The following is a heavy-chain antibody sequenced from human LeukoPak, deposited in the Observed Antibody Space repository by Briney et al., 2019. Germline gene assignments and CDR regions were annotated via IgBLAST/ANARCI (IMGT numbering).Heavy chain of an antibody. D-gene: IGHD1-7*01. CDR3: ERRNWNYGRNAFDI. CDR2: ISSSSSTI. J-gene: IGHJ3*02. V-gene: IGHV3-48*01. CDR1: GFTFSSYS. Sequence: GGSLRLSCAASGFTFSSYSMNWVRQAPGKGLEWVSYISSSSSTIYYADSVKGRFTISRDNAKNSLYLQMNSLRAEDTAVYYCERRNWNYGRNAFDIWGQGTMVTVSS.